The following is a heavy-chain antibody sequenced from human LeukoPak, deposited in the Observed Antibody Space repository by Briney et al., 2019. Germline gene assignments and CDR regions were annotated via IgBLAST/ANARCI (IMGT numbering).Heavy chain of an antibody. CDR3: ARDYSNKSYYYGMDV. D-gene: IGHD4-11*01. CDR2: IYYSGST. CDR1: GGSVSSGSYY. J-gene: IGHJ6*02. Sequence: SETLSLTCTVSGGSVSSGSYYWSWIRQPPGKGLEWIGYIYYSGSTNYNPSLKSRVTISVDTSKNQFSLKLSSVTAADTAVYYCARDYSNKSYYYGMDVWGQGTTVTVSS. V-gene: IGHV4-61*01.